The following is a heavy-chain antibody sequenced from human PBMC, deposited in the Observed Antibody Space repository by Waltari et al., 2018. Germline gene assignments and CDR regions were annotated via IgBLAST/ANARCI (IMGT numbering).Heavy chain of an antibody. CDR2: IYGSGSI. D-gene: IGHD2-15*01. Sequence: QMQLQESGPGLVKPSETLSLTCTVSGGSINNYYWTWIRQTPGKGLDWIGCIYGSGSINHNPSLKSRVTISVDPSKKQISLNLTSVTAADTAVYHCARGRSYCSGGTCYSDWWYFDLWGRGTLVAVSS. CDR3: ARGRSYCSGGTCYSDWWYFDL. V-gene: IGHV4-59*01. J-gene: IGHJ2*01. CDR1: GGSINNYY.